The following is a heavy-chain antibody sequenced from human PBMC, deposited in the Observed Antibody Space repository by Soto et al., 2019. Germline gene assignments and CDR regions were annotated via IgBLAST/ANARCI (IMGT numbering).Heavy chain of an antibody. CDR2: MNPYTGKA. J-gene: IGHJ4*02. D-gene: IGHD6-25*01. CDR1: GYTFTTYD. Sequence: QVQLVQSGAEVKRPGASLKVSCQASGYTFTTYDINWMRQAPGQGLEWMGWMNPYTGKAGYAQKFQGRVTMTRDNSISTAYMELSSLRSEDTAVYYCARRKERSGPNYFDYWGLGTLVTVSS. V-gene: IGHV1-8*01. CDR3: ARRKERSGPNYFDY.